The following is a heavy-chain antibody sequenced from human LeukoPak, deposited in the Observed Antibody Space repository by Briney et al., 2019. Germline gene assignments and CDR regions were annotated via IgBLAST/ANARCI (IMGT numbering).Heavy chain of an antibody. V-gene: IGHV3-30-3*01. CDR1: GFTFSSYA. CDR3: ARSDGQWLVNDY. J-gene: IGHJ4*02. CDR2: ISYDGSNK. Sequence: GGSLRLSCAASGFTFSSYAMHWVRQAPGKGLEWVAVISYDGSNKYYADSVKGRFTISRDNSKNTLYLQMNSLRAEDTAVYYCARSDGQWLVNDYWSQGTLVTVSS. D-gene: IGHD6-19*01.